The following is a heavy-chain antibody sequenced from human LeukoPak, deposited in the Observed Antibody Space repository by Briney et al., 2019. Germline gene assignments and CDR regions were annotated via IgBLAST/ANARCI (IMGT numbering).Heavy chain of an antibody. CDR2: IYYSGST. D-gene: IGHD3-22*01. J-gene: IGHJ4*02. Sequence: SETLSLTCTVSGGSVSSGSYYWSWIRQPPGEGLGWIGYIYYSGSTNYNPSLKSRVTISVDTSKNQFSLKLSSVTAADTAVYYCARGEETYYYDSSGYYDYWGQGALVTASS. V-gene: IGHV4-61*01. CDR3: ARGEETYYYDSSGYYDY. CDR1: GGSVSSGSYY.